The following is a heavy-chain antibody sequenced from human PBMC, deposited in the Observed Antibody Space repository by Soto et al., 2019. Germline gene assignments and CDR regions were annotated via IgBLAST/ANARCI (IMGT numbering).Heavy chain of an antibody. J-gene: IGHJ6*04. CDR3: AREFDYYYYGLDV. Sequence: SETLSLTCRVSGGSISSYYWSWIRQPPGKGLEWIGYIYYSGSTNYNPSLKSRVTMSIDTSKNQFSLKLSSVTAADTAVYYCAREFDYYYYGLDVWGKGTTVTVSS. CDR1: GGSISSYY. V-gene: IGHV4-59*01. CDR2: IYYSGST.